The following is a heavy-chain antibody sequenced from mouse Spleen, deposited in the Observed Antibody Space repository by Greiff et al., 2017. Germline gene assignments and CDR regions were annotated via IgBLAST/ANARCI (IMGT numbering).Heavy chain of an antibody. CDR2: IRLKSNNYAT. CDR1: GFTFSNYW. V-gene: IGHV6-6*02. D-gene: IGHD4-1*01. Sequence: EVKVVESGGGLVQPGGSMKLSCVASGFTFSNYWMNWVRQSPEKGLEWVAEIRLKSNNYATHYAESVKGRFTISRDDSKSSVYLQMNNLRAEDTGIYYCTRRSGTWGYFDVWGAGTTVTVSS. CDR3: TRRSGTWGYFDV. J-gene: IGHJ1*01.